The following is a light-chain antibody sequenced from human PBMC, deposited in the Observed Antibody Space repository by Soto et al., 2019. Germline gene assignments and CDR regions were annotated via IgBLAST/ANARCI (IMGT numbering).Light chain of an antibody. CDR2: AAS. J-gene: IGKJ4*01. V-gene: IGKV1-12*01. CDR1: QDISSW. CDR3: QQTNSFPLT. Sequence: DIQMTQSPSSVSASVVDRVTITCRASQDISSWFGWYQLKPGKAPKLLIYAASSLQSGVPSRFSGSGSGTDFTLTISSRQPEDFATYFGQQTNSFPLTFVGGNKVEIK.